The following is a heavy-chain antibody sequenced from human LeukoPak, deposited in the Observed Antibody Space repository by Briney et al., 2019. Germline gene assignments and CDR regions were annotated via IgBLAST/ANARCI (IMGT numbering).Heavy chain of an antibody. CDR1: GGSFSGYY. CDR3: ARRRLRSFYYFDY. J-gene: IGHJ4*02. Sequence: SETLSLTCAVYGGSFSGYYWSWIRQPPGKGLEWIGEINHSGSTNYNPSLKSRVTISVDTSKNQFSLKLSSVTAADTAVYYCARRRLRSFYYFDYWGLGTLVTVSS. CDR2: INHSGST. V-gene: IGHV4-34*01. D-gene: IGHD3-3*01.